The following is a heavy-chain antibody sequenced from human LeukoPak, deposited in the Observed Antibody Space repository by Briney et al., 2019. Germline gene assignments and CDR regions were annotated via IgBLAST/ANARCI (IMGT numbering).Heavy chain of an antibody. Sequence: PSETLSLTCTVSGDSISNYYWIWVRQLPAKGLEWIGYIYPSGSTNYSPSLKSRVTISLDTSKNQFSLNLNSVTAAGTAVYYCARHPRPAIHWYFDLWGRGTLVTVSS. D-gene: IGHD3-3*01. CDR2: IYPSGST. J-gene: IGHJ2*01. V-gene: IGHV4-4*09. CDR3: ARHPRPAIHWYFDL. CDR1: GDSISNYY.